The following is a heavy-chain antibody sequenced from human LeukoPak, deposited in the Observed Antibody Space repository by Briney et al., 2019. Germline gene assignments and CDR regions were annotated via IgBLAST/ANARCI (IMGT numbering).Heavy chain of an antibody. J-gene: IGHJ4*02. V-gene: IGHV4-61*02. Sequence: SETLSLTCTVSGGSISSGRYYWSWIRQPAGKGLEWIRRVYTSGSTNYTPSLKSRVTISVDTSKNQFSLKLRSVTAADTAVYYCEGSGDDEGPSYFDYWGQGTLVTVSS. D-gene: IGHD3-10*01. CDR3: EGSGDDEGPSYFDY. CDR1: GGSISSGRYY. CDR2: VYTSGST.